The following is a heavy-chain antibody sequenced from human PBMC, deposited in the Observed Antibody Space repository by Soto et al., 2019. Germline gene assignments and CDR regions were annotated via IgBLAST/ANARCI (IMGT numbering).Heavy chain of an antibody. D-gene: IGHD6-25*01. CDR3: ASSGREHDAFDI. CDR2: ISAYNGNT. V-gene: IGHV1-18*01. Sequence: ASVKVSCKASGYTFTSYGISWVRQAPGQGLEWMGWISAYNGNTNYAQKLQGRVTMTTDTSSSTAYMELRSLRSDYTAVYYCASSGREHDAFDIWGQGTMVTVSS. J-gene: IGHJ3*02. CDR1: GYTFTSYG.